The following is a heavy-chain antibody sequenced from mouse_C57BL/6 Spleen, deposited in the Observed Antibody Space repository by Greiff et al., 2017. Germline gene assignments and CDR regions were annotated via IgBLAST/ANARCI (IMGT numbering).Heavy chain of an antibody. Sequence: VHVKQSGPELVKPGASVKISCKASGYSFTGYYMNWVKQSPEKSLEWIGEINPSTGGTTYNQKFKAKATLTVDKSSSTAYMQLKSLTSEDSAVYYCARDPFYDGYAMDYWGQGTSVTVSS. CDR3: ARDPFYDGYAMDY. V-gene: IGHV1-42*01. CDR2: INPSTGGT. J-gene: IGHJ4*01. D-gene: IGHD2-3*01. CDR1: GYSFTGYY.